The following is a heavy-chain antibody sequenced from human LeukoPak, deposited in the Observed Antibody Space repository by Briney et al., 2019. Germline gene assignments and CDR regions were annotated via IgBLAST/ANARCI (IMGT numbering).Heavy chain of an antibody. J-gene: IGHJ4*02. Sequence: GGSLRLSCAASGFTFSSYGMHWVRQAPGKGLEWVAVIWYDGSNKYYADSVKGRFTISRDNSKNTLYLQMNSLRAEDTAVYYCARKGAPYSSSWYVDYWGQGTLVTVSS. D-gene: IGHD6-13*01. CDR1: GFTFSSYG. CDR3: ARKGAPYSSSWYVDY. V-gene: IGHV3-33*01. CDR2: IWYDGSNK.